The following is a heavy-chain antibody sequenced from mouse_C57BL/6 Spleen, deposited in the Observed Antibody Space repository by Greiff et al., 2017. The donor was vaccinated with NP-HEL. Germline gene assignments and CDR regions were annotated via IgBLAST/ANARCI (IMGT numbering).Heavy chain of an antibody. CDR1: GYAFTNYL. J-gene: IGHJ4*01. Sequence: VKLMESGAELVRPGTSVKVSCKASGYAFTNYLIEWVKQRPGQGLEWIGVINPGSGGTNYNEKFKGKATLTADKSSSTAYMQLSSLTSEDSAVYFCARAPTGAMDYWGQGTSVTVSS. CDR2: INPGSGGT. V-gene: IGHV1-54*01. D-gene: IGHD3-1*01. CDR3: ARAPTGAMDY.